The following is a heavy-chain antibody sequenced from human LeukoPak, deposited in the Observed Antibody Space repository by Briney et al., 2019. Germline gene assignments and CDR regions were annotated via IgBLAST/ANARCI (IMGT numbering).Heavy chain of an antibody. CDR1: GFTFSTYW. J-gene: IGHJ6*03. CDR2: IKQDGSEK. V-gene: IGHV3-7*03. CDR3: AKDSRSSDSGSYYYYMDV. D-gene: IGHD1-26*01. Sequence: GGSLRLSCAASGFTFSTYWMSWVRQAPGKGLEWVANIKQDGSEKYYVDSVKGRFTISRDNAKNSLYLQMNSLRAEDTALYYCAKDSRSSDSGSYYYYMDVWGKGTTVTISS.